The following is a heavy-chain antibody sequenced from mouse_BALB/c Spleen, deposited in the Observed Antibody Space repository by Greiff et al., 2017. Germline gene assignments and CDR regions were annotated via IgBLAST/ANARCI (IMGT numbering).Heavy chain of an antibody. V-gene: IGHV3-6*02. J-gene: IGHJ2*01. CDR3: AREEYYGNCFDY. Sequence: EVQLQQSGPGLVKPSQSLSLTCSVTGYSITSGYYWNWIRQFPGNKLEWMGYISYDGSNNYNPSLKNRISITRDTSKNQLFLKLNSVTTEDTATYYCAREEYYGNCFDYWGQGTTLTVSS. CDR1: GYSITSGYY. D-gene: IGHD2-1*01. CDR2: ISYDGSN.